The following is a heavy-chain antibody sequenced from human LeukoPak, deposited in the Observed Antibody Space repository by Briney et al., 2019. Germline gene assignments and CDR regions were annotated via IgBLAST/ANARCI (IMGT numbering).Heavy chain of an antibody. D-gene: IGHD6-13*01. CDR2: ISSSGTK. V-gene: IGHV3-48*02. CDR3: ARGPSSSSWSRFDP. CDR1: GFTVNSYN. Sequence: GGSLGLSCSASGFTVNSYNMNWVRQAPGKGLEWVSCISSSGTKYYADSVKGRFTTSRDNGKSSLFLEMNSLRDEDTAVYYCARGPSSSSWSRFDPWGQGTLVTVSS. J-gene: IGHJ5*02.